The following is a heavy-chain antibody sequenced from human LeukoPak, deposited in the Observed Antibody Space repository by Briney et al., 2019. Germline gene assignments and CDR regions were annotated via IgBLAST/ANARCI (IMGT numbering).Heavy chain of an antibody. D-gene: IGHD5-12*01. V-gene: IGHV3-66*01. CDR2: IYSGGST. CDR1: GFTVSSNY. J-gene: IGHJ2*01. Sequence: GGSLRLSCAASGFTVSSNYMSWVRQAPGKGLEWVSVIYSGGSTYYADSVKGRFTISRDNSKNTLYLQMNSLRAEDTAVYYCARGAGGYGSYWYFDLWGRGTLVTVSS. CDR3: ARGAGGYGSYWYFDL.